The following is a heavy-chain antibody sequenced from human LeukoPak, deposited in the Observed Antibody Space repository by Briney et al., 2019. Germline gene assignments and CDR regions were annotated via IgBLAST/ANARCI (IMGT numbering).Heavy chain of an antibody. Sequence: ASVKVSCKASGYTFTSYGISWVRQAPGQGLEWMGWINPNSGGTNYAQKFQGRVTMTRDTSISTAYMELSRLRSDDTAVYYCARDIVVVPAAPYWYFDLWGRGTLVTVSS. J-gene: IGHJ2*01. D-gene: IGHD2-2*01. CDR2: INPNSGGT. CDR1: GYTFTSYG. CDR3: ARDIVVVPAAPYWYFDL. V-gene: IGHV1-2*02.